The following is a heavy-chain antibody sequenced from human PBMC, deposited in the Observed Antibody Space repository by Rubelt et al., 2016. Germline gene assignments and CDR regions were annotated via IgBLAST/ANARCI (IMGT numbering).Heavy chain of an antibody. D-gene: IGHD6-6*01. V-gene: IGHV3-21*01. Sequence: WVRQAPGTGLEWVSSISSSSSYIYYADSVKGRFTISRDNAKNSLYLQMNSLRAEDTAVYYCASLYSSSSYYYYYMDVWGKGTTVTVSS. J-gene: IGHJ6*03. CDR3: ASLYSSSSYYYYYMDV. CDR2: ISSSSSYI.